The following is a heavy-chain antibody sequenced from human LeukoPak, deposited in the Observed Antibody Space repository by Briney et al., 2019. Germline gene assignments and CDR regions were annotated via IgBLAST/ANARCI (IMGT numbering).Heavy chain of an antibody. D-gene: IGHD6-13*01. CDR2: ISYDGSNK. V-gene: IGHV3-30-3*01. CDR1: GFPFSSYA. Sequence: GSLRLSCAASGFPFSSYAMHWVRQAPGKGLEWVAVISYDGSNKYYADSVKGRFTISRDNSKNTLYLQMNSLRAEDTAVYYCAREDSSSYHIDYWGQGTLVTVSS. J-gene: IGHJ4*02. CDR3: AREDSSSYHIDY.